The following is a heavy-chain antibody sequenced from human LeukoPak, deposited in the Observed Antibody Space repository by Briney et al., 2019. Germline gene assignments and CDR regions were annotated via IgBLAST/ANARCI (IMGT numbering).Heavy chain of an antibody. CDR2: ISSSSSTI. Sequence: GGSLRLSCAASGFTFSSYSMNWVRQAPGKGLEWVSYISSSSSTIYHADSVKGRFTISRDNAKNSLYLQMNSLRDEDTAVYYCARDQVVVAATNPPYYYYYGMDVWGQGTTVTVSS. V-gene: IGHV3-48*02. J-gene: IGHJ6*02. D-gene: IGHD2-15*01. CDR3: ARDQVVVAATNPPYYYYYGMDV. CDR1: GFTFSSYS.